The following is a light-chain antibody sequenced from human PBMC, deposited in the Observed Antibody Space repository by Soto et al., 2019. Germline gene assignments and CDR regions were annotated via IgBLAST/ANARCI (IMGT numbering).Light chain of an antibody. CDR1: QGISNY. Sequence: DIQLTQSPSFLSASVGDRVTITCRASQGISNYLAWYQQRPGKAPNLLIYTASTLQSGVPSRFSGSGSRTEFTLTISSLQPEDFATYYCQQRHSYPITFGQGTRLEIK. CDR2: TAS. J-gene: IGKJ5*01. V-gene: IGKV1-9*01. CDR3: QQRHSYPIT.